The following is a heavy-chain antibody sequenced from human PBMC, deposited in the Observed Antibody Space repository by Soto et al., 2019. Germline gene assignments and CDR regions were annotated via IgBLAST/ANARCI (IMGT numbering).Heavy chain of an antibody. Sequence: PGESLKISCKGSGYIFTTYWIGWLRQMPGKGLEWMGIIYPGDSDTRYSPSFQGQVTISADKYISTAYLQWSSLKASDTAMYYCARHRQGDYGGNSGAHIWGQGTMVTLS. D-gene: IGHD4-17*01. CDR2: IYPGDSDT. CDR3: ARHRQGDYGGNSGAHI. J-gene: IGHJ3*02. V-gene: IGHV5-51*01. CDR1: GYIFTTYW.